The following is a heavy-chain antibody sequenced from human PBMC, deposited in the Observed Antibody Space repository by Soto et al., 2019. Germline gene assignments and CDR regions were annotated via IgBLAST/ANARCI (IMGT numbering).Heavy chain of an antibody. CDR3: AREGYSSSSGPRGIWFDP. J-gene: IGHJ5*02. Sequence: QVQLVQSGAEVKKPGASVKVSCKASGYNFSSYDINWVRQATGQGLEWVGWVSPNNGNTGYAQKFQGRVTMTKNTSISTADMELSSLRPEDTAVYYCAREGYSSSSGPRGIWFDPWGQGTLVTVSS. V-gene: IGHV1-8*01. CDR2: VSPNNGNT. CDR1: GYNFSSYD. D-gene: IGHD6-6*01.